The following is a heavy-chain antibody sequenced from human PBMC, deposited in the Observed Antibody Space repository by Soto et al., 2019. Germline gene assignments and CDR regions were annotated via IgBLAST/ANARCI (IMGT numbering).Heavy chain of an antibody. D-gene: IGHD4-4*01. CDR2: IKPDESEK. CDR3: VRGGSNYAS. Sequence: EVQLVESGGDLVQPGGSLRLSCTASGFTFSDSWMTWVRQAPGKGLEWVARIKPDESEKKYADSVKGRFSISRDNANNSMYLQMDNLRGEDTAVYYCVRGGSNYASWGQGTLVTVSS. V-gene: IGHV3-7*01. J-gene: IGHJ4*02. CDR1: GFTFSDSW.